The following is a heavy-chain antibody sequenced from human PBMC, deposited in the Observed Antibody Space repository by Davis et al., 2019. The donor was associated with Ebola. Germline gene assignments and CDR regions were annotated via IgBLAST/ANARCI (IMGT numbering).Heavy chain of an antibody. V-gene: IGHV3-48*02. CDR3: ARAPKWFGELGWFDP. D-gene: IGHD3-10*01. J-gene: IGHJ5*02. Sequence: GGSLRLSCAASGFTFSSYSMNWVRQAPGKGLEWVSYISSSSSTIYYADSVKGRFTISRDNAKNSLYLQMNSLRDEDTAVYYCARAPKWFGELGWFDPWGQGTLVTVSS. CDR1: GFTFSSYS. CDR2: ISSSSSTI.